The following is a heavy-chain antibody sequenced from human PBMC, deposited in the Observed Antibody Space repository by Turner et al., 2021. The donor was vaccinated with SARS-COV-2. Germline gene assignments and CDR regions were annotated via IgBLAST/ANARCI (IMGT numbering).Heavy chain of an antibody. J-gene: IGHJ5*02. D-gene: IGHD6-13*01. Sequence: QLQLQESGPGLVKPSETLSRTCTVSVGSISSSSYYWGWIRQPPGKGLEWIGSIYYSGSTYYNPSLKSRVTISVDTSKNQFSLKLTSVTAADTAVYFCARHWEVAAAAYLARFDPWGQGTLVTVSS. CDR2: IYYSGST. V-gene: IGHV4-39*01. CDR1: VGSISSSSYY. CDR3: ARHWEVAAAAYLARFDP.